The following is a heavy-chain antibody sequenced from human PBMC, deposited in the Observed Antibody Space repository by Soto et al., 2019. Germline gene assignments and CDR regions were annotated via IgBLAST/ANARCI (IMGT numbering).Heavy chain of an antibody. CDR1: GGSISVYY. J-gene: IGHJ4*02. Sequence: PSETLSLTCTISGGSISVYYWSWVRQPPGHELEWIGYIYASGSPYYNPSLRSRVTISADTSKNQISLKLTSPTAADTAVYYGARGVGSSLPRYWGRGTLVTVSS. D-gene: IGHD1-26*01. V-gene: IGHV4-59*01. CDR3: ARGVGSSLPRY. CDR2: IYASGSP.